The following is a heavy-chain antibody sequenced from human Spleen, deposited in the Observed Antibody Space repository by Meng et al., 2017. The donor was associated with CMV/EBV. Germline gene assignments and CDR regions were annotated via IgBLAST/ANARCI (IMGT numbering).Heavy chain of an antibody. D-gene: IGHD5-24*01. CDR2: INHSGST. V-gene: IGHV4-34*01. Sequence: LSRTCAVYGGSFSGYYWSWIRQPPGKGLEWIGEINHSGSTNYNPSLKSRVTISVDTSKNQFSLKLSSVTVADTAVYYCVRDADGLNFGGQGTLVTVSS. J-gene: IGHJ4*02. CDR3: VRDADGLNF. CDR1: GGSFSGYY.